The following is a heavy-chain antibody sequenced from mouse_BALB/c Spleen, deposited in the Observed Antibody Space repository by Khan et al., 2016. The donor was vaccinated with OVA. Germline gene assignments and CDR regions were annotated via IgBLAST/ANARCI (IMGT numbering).Heavy chain of an antibody. Sequence: QVQLQQSGPGLVAPSQTLSITCTVSGFSLSSYGVHWVRQPPGKGLEWLGVIWAGGSTNHNSALMSRLSISKDNSKSQVFLKMNSLQTDDTSMYYCARAFYYGAWFTYWGQETLVPISS. J-gene: IGHJ3*01. CDR3: ARAFYYGAWFTY. CDR2: IWAGGST. D-gene: IGHD1-1*01. V-gene: IGHV2-9*02. CDR1: GFSLSSYG.